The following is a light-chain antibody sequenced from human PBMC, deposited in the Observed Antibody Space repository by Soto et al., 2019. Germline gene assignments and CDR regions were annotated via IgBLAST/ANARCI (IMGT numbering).Light chain of an antibody. CDR2: AAS. CDR3: QQYNKWPLT. Sequence: EILMTQSPATLSVSPGERASLSCRASQSVSSNLAWYQQKPGQAPRLLIYAASTRATGIPARFSGSGSGTDFTLTISSLQSEDFAVYYCQQYNKWPLTFGGGTRWIS. CDR1: QSVSSN. J-gene: IGKJ4*01. V-gene: IGKV3-15*01.